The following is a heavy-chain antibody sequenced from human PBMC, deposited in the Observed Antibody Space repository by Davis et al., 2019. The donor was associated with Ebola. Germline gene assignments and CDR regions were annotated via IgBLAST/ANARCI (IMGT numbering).Heavy chain of an antibody. J-gene: IGHJ4*02. CDR2: INPNSGGT. CDR3: AISTSSSWYTARY. Sequence: ASVKVSCKASGYTFTGYYMHWVRQAPGQGLEWMGRINPNSGGTNYAQKFQGRVTMTRDTSISTAYMELSRLRSDDTAVYYCAISTSSSWYTARYWGQGTLVTVSS. V-gene: IGHV1-2*06. D-gene: IGHD6-13*01. CDR1: GYTFTGYY.